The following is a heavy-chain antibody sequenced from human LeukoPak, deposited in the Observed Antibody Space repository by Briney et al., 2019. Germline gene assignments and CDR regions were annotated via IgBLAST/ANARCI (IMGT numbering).Heavy chain of an antibody. Sequence: ASVKVSCKASGGTFSSYAISWVRQAPGQGLEWMGRIIPILGIANYAQKFQGRVTITADKSTSTAYMELSSLRSEDTAVYYCARLFSGGSCPDDYGGQGSLVTVSS. V-gene: IGHV1-69*04. J-gene: IGHJ4*02. CDR2: IIPILGIA. CDR3: ARLFSGGSCPDDY. D-gene: IGHD2-15*01. CDR1: GGTFSSYA.